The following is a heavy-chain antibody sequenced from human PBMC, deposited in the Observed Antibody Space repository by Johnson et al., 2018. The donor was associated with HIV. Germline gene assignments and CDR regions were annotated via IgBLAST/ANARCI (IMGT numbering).Heavy chain of an antibody. J-gene: IGHJ3*02. CDR1: GFTFSSYW. D-gene: IGHD4-17*01. CDR2: IKQDGSEK. CDR3: ARDPSRGYGDYEDDAFDI. Sequence: VQLVESGGGLVQPGGSLRLSCAASGFTFSSYWMSWVRQAPGKGLEWVANIKQDGSEKYYVDSVKGRFTISSDNAKNSLYLQMNSLRAEDTAVYSCARDPSRGYGDYEDDAFDIWRQGTMVTVSS. V-gene: IGHV3-7*01.